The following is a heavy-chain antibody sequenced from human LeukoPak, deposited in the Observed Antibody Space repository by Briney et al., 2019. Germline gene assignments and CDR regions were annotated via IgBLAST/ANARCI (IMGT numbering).Heavy chain of an antibody. Sequence: GSLRLSCAASGFTFSSYDMSWVRQAPGRRLEWVSAISGGGGTTYYADSVKGRFTISRDNSKNTLFLQMNSLRAEDTAVYYCAKDSGPYTSGYYGHWGQGTLVTVSS. J-gene: IGHJ4*02. CDR3: AKDSGPYTSGYYGH. V-gene: IGHV3-23*01. D-gene: IGHD3-22*01. CDR2: ISGGGGTT. CDR1: GFTFSSYD.